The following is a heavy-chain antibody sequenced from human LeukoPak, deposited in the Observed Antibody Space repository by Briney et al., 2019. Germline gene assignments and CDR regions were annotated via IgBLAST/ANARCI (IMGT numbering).Heavy chain of an antibody. CDR2: IYYSGST. J-gene: IGHJ4*02. CDR3: ARGCAGSSGYRLSYFDY. Sequence: PSETLSLTCTVSGVSITSYYWTWIRQPPGKGLEWIGSIYYSGSTNYSPSLKSRVTISIDTSKKQFSLKLSAVNAADTGVYYCARGCAGSSGYRLSYFDYWGQGTLVTVSS. CDR1: GVSITSYY. D-gene: IGHD3-22*01. V-gene: IGHV4-59*01.